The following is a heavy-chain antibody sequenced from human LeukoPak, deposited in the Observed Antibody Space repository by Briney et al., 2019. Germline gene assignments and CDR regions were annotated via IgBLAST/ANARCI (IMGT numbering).Heavy chain of an antibody. J-gene: IGHJ6*03. V-gene: IGHV6-1*01. CDR1: GDSVSSNSAA. D-gene: IGHD3-10*01. CDR2: TYYRSKWYN. CDR3: ARDRGTIPLWFGEPSRGYYMDV. Sequence: SQTLSLTCAISGDSVSSNSAAWNWIRQSPSRGLEWLGRTYYRSKWYNDYAVSVKSRITINPDTSKNQFSLQLNSVTPEDTAVYYCARDRGTIPLWFGEPSRGYYMDVWGKGTTVTISS.